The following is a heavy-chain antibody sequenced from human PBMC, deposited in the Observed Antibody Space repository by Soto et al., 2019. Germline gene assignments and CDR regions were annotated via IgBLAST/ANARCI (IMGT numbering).Heavy chain of an antibody. CDR3: ARGGEYSSSSSYYYYGMDV. J-gene: IGHJ6*02. CDR2: INHSGST. Sequence: SETLSLTCAVYGGSFSGYYWSWIRQPPGKGLEWIGEINHSGSTNYNPSLKSRVTISVDTSKNQFSLKLSYVTAADTAVYYCARGGEYSSSSSYYYYGMDVWGQGTTVTVSS. V-gene: IGHV4-34*01. D-gene: IGHD6-6*01. CDR1: GGSFSGYY.